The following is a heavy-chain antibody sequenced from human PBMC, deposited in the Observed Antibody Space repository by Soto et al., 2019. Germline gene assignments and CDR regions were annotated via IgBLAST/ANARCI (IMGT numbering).Heavy chain of an antibody. D-gene: IGHD6-13*01. J-gene: IGHJ5*02. Sequence: SETLSLTCTVSGGSISSGGYYWSWIRQHPGKGLEWIGYIYYSGSTYYNPSPKSRVTISVDTSKNQFSLKLSSVTAADTAVYYCARKYSSSWYGPDNWFDPWGQGTLVTVSS. CDR2: IYYSGST. CDR1: GGSISSGGYY. CDR3: ARKYSSSWYGPDNWFDP. V-gene: IGHV4-31*03.